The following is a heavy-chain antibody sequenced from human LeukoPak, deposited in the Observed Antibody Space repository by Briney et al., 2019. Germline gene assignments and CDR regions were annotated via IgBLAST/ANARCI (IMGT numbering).Heavy chain of an antibody. V-gene: IGHV3-23*01. Sequence: GGSLRLSCAASGFTFSSYAMSWVRQAPGKGLEWVSAISGSGGSTYYADSVKGRFTISRDNSKNTLYLQMNILRAEDTAVYYCAKGCSGGSCYLGAFDIWGQGTMVTVSS. D-gene: IGHD2-15*01. J-gene: IGHJ3*02. CDR3: AKGCSGGSCYLGAFDI. CDR1: GFTFSSYA. CDR2: ISGSGGST.